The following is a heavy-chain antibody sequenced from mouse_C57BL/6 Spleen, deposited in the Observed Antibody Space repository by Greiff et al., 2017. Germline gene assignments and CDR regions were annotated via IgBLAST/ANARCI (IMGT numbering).Heavy chain of an antibody. V-gene: IGHV1-81*01. CDR3: ARSGTTVAIFDY. D-gene: IGHD1-1*01. J-gene: IGHJ2*01. CDR1: GYTFTSYG. Sequence: QVQLKESGAELARPGASVKLSCKASGYTFTSYGISWVKQRTGQGLEWIGEIYPRSGNTYYNEKFKGKATLTADKSSSTAYMELRSLTSEDSAVYFGARSGTTVAIFDYWGQGTTLTVSS. CDR2: IYPRSGNT.